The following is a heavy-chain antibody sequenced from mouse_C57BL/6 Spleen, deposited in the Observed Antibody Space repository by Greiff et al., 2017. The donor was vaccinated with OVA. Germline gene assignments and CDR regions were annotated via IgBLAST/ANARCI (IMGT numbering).Heavy chain of an antibody. D-gene: IGHD2-4*01. V-gene: IGHV1-82*01. J-gene: IGHJ4*01. CDR2: IYPGDGDT. Sequence: VQLQQSGPELVKPGASVKLSCTASGYAFSSSWMNWVKQRPGKGLEWIGRIYPGDGDTNYNGKFKGKSTLTADKSSSTAYMQLSSLTSEDSAVYFCEGYYDCDAEAMDYWGQGTSVTVSS. CDR1: GYAFSSSW. CDR3: EGYYDCDAEAMDY.